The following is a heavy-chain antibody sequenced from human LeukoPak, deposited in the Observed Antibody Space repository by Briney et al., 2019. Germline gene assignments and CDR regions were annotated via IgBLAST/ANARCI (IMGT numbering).Heavy chain of an antibody. CDR3: AKGDCSSTSCYSGEWGY. J-gene: IGHJ4*02. CDR2: ISSSSSYT. CDR1: GFTFSDYY. Sequence: PGGSLILSCAASGFTFSDYYMSWIRQAPGKGLEWVSYISSSSSYTNYADSVKGRFTISRDNSKNSLYLQMNSLRTEDTALYYCAKGDCSSTSCYSGEWGYWGQGTLVTVSS. D-gene: IGHD2-2*01. V-gene: IGHV3-11*05.